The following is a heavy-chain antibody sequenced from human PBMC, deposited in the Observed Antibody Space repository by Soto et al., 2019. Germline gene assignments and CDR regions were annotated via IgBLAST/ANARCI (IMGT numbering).Heavy chain of an antibody. D-gene: IGHD1-26*01. V-gene: IGHV1-69*13. CDR2: IIPIFGTA. Sequence: SVKVSCKASGGTFSSYAISWVRQAPGQGLEWMGGIIPIFGTANYAQKFQGRVTITADESTSTAYMELSSLRSEDTAVYYCARSVGRYYVAWFDPWGQGTLVTISS. CDR3: ARSVGRYYVAWFDP. J-gene: IGHJ5*02. CDR1: GGTFSSYA.